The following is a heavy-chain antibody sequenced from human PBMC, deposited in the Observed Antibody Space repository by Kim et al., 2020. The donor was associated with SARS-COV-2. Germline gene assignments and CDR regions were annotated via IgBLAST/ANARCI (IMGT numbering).Heavy chain of an antibody. CDR3: AKEIGNGLPLEQ. CDR2: K. V-gene: IGHV3-30*02. J-gene: IGHJ4*02. Sequence: KFYADSAKGRFSISRDNSRNTMFLQMNSLRIEDTAVYYCAKEIGNGLPLEQWGRGTLVTVSS. D-gene: IGHD2-8*01.